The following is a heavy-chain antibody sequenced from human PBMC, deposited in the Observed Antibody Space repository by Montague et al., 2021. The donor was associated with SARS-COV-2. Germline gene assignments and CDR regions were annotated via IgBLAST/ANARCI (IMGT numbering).Heavy chain of an antibody. D-gene: IGHD3-16*01. J-gene: IGHJ4*02. CDR3: ARGGGRVGGSTDFDY. CDR1: GASMKSYY. V-gene: IGHV4-59*01. CDR2: TYYSGST. Sequence: SETLSLTCSVSGASMKSYYWTWVRQSPGKGLQWIGYTYYSGSTSYDPSLQSRLTMTVDTSKNQFTLRLMSVTAADTAVYYCARGGGRVGGSTDFDYWGQGLPVTVSS.